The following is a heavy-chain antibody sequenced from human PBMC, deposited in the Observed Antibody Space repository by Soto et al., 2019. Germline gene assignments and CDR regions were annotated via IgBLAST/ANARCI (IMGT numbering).Heavy chain of an antibody. J-gene: IGHJ4*02. D-gene: IGHD3-16*02. Sequence: ASVKVSCKASGYTFTSYDINWVRQATGQGLEWMGWMNPNSGNTGYAQKFQGRVTMTRNTSISTAYMELSSLRSEDTAVYYCARGLGGRYDYIWGSYRYSRYYFGYWGQGTLVTVSS. V-gene: IGHV1-8*01. CDR2: MNPNSGNT. CDR1: GYTFTSYD. CDR3: ARGLGGRYDYIWGSYRYSRYYFGY.